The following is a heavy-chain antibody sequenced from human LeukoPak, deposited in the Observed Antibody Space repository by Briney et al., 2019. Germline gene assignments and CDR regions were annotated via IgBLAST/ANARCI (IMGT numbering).Heavy chain of an antibody. Sequence: GGSLRLSCAASGFTFSSYSMNWVRQAPGKGLEWVSSISSSSSYIYYADSVKGRFTISRDNAKNSLYLQMNSLRAEDTAVYYCARGRIAARPHDYWGQGTLVTVSS. CDR3: ARGRIAARPHDY. CDR1: GFTFSSYS. V-gene: IGHV3-21*01. D-gene: IGHD6-6*01. CDR2: ISSSSSYI. J-gene: IGHJ4*02.